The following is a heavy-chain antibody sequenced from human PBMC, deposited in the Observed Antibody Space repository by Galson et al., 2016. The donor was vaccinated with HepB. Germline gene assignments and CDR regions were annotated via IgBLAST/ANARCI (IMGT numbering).Heavy chain of an antibody. J-gene: IGHJ5*02. CDR2: FDSEDGEN. CDR3: AIGEYKTVVTRSYFDP. V-gene: IGHV1-24*01. Sequence: SVKVSCKVSGYTLTELGLHWVRQAPGKGLEWMGGFDSEDGENIYAQKFQGRVTMTEDRSTDTGYMELSSLRSEDTAVYYCAIGEYKTVVTRSYFDPWGQGTLVTVSS. CDR1: GYTLTELG. D-gene: IGHD4-23*01.